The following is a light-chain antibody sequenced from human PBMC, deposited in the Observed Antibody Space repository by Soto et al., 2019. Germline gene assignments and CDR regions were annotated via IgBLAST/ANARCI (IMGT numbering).Light chain of an antibody. CDR2: GAS. CDR3: QQYFEWPPMT. Sequence: EVVMTQSPATLSASPGERATLSCWASETVATNLAWYQQKPGQAPRLLISGASTRAAGISDRFRGSGSGTEFTLTISSLRSEDSGIYYCQQYFEWPPMTFGQGTRWRS. CDR1: ETVATN. V-gene: IGKV3-15*01. J-gene: IGKJ1*01.